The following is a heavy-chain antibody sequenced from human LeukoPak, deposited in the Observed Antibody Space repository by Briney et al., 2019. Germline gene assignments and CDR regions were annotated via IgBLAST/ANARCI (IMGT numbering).Heavy chain of an antibody. J-gene: IGHJ4*02. CDR3: AFLYCSSTSCPGVDY. CDR1: GYTFTSYA. CDR2: INAGNGNT. Sequence: ASVTVSCKASGYTFTSYAMHWVRQAPGQRLEWMGWINAGNGNTKYSQKFQGRVTITRDTSASTAYMELSSLRSEDTAVYYCAFLYCSSTSCPGVDYWGQGTLVTVSS. D-gene: IGHD2-2*01. V-gene: IGHV1-3*01.